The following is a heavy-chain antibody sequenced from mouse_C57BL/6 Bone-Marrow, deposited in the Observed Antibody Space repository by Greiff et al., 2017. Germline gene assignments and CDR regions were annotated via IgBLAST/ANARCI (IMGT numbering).Heavy chain of an antibody. D-gene: IGHD2-5*01. CDR3: TRGYYSSYDAMDG. Sequence: EVQLQQSGTVLARPGASVKMSCKTSGYTFTSYWMHWVKQRPGQGLEWIGAIYPGNSDTSYNQKFKGKAKLTAVTSASTAYMGLSSLTNEDSAVYYCTRGYYSSYDAMDGWDRGTSVTVSS. V-gene: IGHV1-5*01. CDR2: IYPGNSDT. J-gene: IGHJ4*01. CDR1: GYTFTSYW.